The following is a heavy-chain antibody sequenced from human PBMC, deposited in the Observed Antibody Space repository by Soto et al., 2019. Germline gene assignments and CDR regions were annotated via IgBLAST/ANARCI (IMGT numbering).Heavy chain of an antibody. D-gene: IGHD5-12*01. CDR1: DGSVSSGSYY. V-gene: IGHV4-61*01. Sequence: KPSETLSLTCTVSDGSVSSGSYYWTWIRQPPGKGLEWIGYIYSSGSTLYNPPLKSRVIISVDTSMNQFSLKLSSVTAADTAVYYCARDSLALFDSWGQGTLVTVSS. CDR3: ARDSLALFDS. J-gene: IGHJ4*02. CDR2: IYSSGST.